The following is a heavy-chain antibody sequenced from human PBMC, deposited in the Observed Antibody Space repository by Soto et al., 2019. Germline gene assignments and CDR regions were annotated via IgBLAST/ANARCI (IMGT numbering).Heavy chain of an antibody. D-gene: IGHD3-10*01. CDR3: ARGLRPKPSRWFDP. Sequence: PSETLSLTCAVYGGSFSGYYWSWIRQPPGKGLEWIGEINHSGSTNYNPSLKSRVTISVDTSKNQFSLKLSSVTAADTAVYYCARGLRPKPSRWFDPWGQGTLVTV. J-gene: IGHJ5*02. CDR1: GGSFSGYY. CDR2: INHSGST. V-gene: IGHV4-34*01.